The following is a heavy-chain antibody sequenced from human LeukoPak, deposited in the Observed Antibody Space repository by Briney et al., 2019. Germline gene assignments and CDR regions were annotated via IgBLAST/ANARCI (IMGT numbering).Heavy chain of an antibody. CDR3: ARDREEYSSRWYVAFDI. D-gene: IGHD6-13*01. V-gene: IGHV1-69*13. J-gene: IGHJ3*02. Sequence: SVKVSCKASGGTFSSYAISWVRHAPGQGLEWIGGITPILVTANSAQKLHCRVTITAAESTTTAYMERSSRRSEDTAVYYCARDREEYSSRWYVAFDIWGRGTMVTVSS. CDR2: ITPILVTA. CDR1: GGTFSSYA.